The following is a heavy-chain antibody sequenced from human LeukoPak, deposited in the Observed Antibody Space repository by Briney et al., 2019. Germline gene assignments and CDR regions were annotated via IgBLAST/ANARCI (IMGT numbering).Heavy chain of an antibody. D-gene: IGHD5-18*01. Sequence: SETLSLTCAVYGGSFSNYYWSWIRHPPGKGLQWIGEINHSGSTNYNPSLKCRVTISVDTSKIQFSMKLSSVTAADTAVYYCARGVLNSYGFGFPYWGQGTLVTVSS. J-gene: IGHJ4*02. CDR2: INHSGST. CDR1: GGSFSNYY. V-gene: IGHV4-34*01. CDR3: ARGVLNSYGFGFPY.